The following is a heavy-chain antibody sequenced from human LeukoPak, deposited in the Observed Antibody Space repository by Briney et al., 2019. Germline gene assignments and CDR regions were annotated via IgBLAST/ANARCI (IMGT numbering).Heavy chain of an antibody. CDR1: GFTFSSYG. CDR2: IRYDGSNK. D-gene: IGHD3-22*01. V-gene: IGHV3-33*01. CDR3: ARAFYYYDSSGYMGAFDI. Sequence: GGSLRLSCAASGFTFSSYGMHWVRQAPGKGLEWVAVIRYDGSNKYYADSVKGRFTISRDNSKNTLYLQMNSLRAEDTAVYYCARAFYYYDSSGYMGAFDIWGQGTMVTVSS. J-gene: IGHJ3*02.